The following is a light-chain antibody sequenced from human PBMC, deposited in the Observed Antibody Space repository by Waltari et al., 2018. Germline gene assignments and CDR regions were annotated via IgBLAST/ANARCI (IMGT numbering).Light chain of an antibody. V-gene: IGLV2-23*02. Sequence: QPALTQPASVSGSPGQSIPPPCPGPISAVWTYHLFSWYQQYPGKAPKFIIYEVSEGPSGVSNRFSGSKSGNTASLTISGLQAEDEADYYCCSYAGGTTYVFGTGTKVTVL. CDR2: EVS. J-gene: IGLJ1*01. CDR3: CSYAGGTTYV. CDR1: ISAVWTYHL.